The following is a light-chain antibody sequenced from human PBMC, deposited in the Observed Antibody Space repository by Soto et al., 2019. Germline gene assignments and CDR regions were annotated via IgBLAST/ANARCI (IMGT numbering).Light chain of an antibody. V-gene: IGKV1-5*03. CDR2: KAS. Sequence: DIQMTQPPSTMSASVGDRVTITCRASQSIDSWLAWYQQKPGKAPKFLMYKASNLESGVPSRFSGSGSETEFTLTISSLQPDDFAIYYCQHYKSYPWTFGQGTKVELK. CDR1: QSIDSW. J-gene: IGKJ1*01. CDR3: QHYKSYPWT.